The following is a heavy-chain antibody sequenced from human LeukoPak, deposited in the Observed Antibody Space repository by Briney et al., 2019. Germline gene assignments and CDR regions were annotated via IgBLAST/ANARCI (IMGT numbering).Heavy chain of an antibody. CDR1: GVSITGISYY. Sequence: SETLSLTCSVSGVSITGISYYWGWIRQPPGKGLEWIGSIYYSGSASYNPSLKSRVTISVDTSKNQFSLKLSSVTAADTAVYYCARVRLGYYIPYYFDYWGQGTLVTVSS. D-gene: IGHD3-3*01. CDR2: IYYSGSA. CDR3: ARVRLGYYIPYYFDY. J-gene: IGHJ4*02. V-gene: IGHV4-39*07.